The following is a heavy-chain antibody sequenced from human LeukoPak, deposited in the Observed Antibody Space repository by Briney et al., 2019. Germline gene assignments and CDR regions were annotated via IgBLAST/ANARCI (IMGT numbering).Heavy chain of an antibody. V-gene: IGHV1-2*02. J-gene: IGHJ4*02. D-gene: IGHD3-22*01. CDR3: ARGSYDSSGYYFLDY. CDR1: GYTFSGYF. Sequence: ASVKVSCKASGYTFSGYFMHLVRQAPGQGLEWMGWIYPNSGGTKYAQKFQGRVTMTRDTSISTIYMELSSLRSDDTAVYYCARGSYDSSGYYFLDYWGQGTLVTVSS. CDR2: IYPNSGGT.